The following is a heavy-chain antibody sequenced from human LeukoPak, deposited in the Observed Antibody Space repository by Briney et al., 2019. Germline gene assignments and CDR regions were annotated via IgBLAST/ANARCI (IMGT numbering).Heavy chain of an antibody. CDR2: IYYSGST. J-gene: IGHJ4*02. CDR1: GGSISSSSYY. V-gene: IGHV4-39*01. CDR3: ARLGWSTTFDY. Sequence: SETLSLTCTVSGGSISSSSYYWGWIRQPPGKGLKWIGSIYYSGSTYYNPSLKSRVTISVDTSKNQFSLKLSSVTATDTAVYYCARLGWSTTFDYWGQGTLVTVSS. D-gene: IGHD4-17*01.